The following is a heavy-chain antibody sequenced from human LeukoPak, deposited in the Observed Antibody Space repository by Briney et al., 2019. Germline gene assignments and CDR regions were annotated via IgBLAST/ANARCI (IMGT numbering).Heavy chain of an antibody. CDR3: ARWGVYSGSYYFDY. Sequence: ASVKVSCKASGYTFTSYGISWVRQAPGQGLEWMGWINTNTGNPTYAQGFTGRFVFSLDTSVSTAYLQISSLKAEDTAVYYCARWGVYSGSYYFDYWGQGTLVTVSS. V-gene: IGHV7-4-1*02. CDR2: INTNTGNP. CDR1: GYTFTSYG. J-gene: IGHJ4*02. D-gene: IGHD1-26*01.